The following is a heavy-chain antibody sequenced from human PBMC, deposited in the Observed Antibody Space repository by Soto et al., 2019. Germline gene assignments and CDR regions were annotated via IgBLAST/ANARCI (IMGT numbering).Heavy chain of an antibody. CDR3: ARGRFLRGYCSGGSCYSSWFDP. CDR1: GGSFSCYY. D-gene: IGHD2-15*01. Sequence: SETLSLTCAVYGGSFSCYYWIWIRQPPGKGLEWIGEINHSGGTNYNPSLKSRVTISVDTSKNQFSLKLSSVTAADTAVYYCARGRFLRGYCSGGSCYSSWFDPWGQGTLVTVSS. CDR2: INHSGGT. V-gene: IGHV4-34*01. J-gene: IGHJ5*02.